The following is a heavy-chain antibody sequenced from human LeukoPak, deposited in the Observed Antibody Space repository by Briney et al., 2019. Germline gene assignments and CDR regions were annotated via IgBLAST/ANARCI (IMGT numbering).Heavy chain of an antibody. V-gene: IGHV1-24*01. CDR2: FSPENGEA. Sequence: GASVKVSCKVSGYTLSEVSMHWVRQPPGKGLEWMGGFSPENGEAVYAQKFQGRVTMTEDTSTDTATMDLSGLRSEDTAVYFCATYLSSSSSLFDYWGQGTLITVSS. CDR1: GYTLSEVS. D-gene: IGHD6-6*01. J-gene: IGHJ4*02. CDR3: ATYLSSSSSLFDY.